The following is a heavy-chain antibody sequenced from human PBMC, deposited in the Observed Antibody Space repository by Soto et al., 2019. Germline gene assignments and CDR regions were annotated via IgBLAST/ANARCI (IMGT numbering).Heavy chain of an antibody. CDR2: IIPIFGTA. J-gene: IGHJ6*02. D-gene: IGHD6-13*01. V-gene: IGHV1-69*12. Sequence: QVQLVQSGAEVKKPGSSVKVSCKASGGTFSSYAISWVRQAPGQGLEWMGGIIPIFGTANYAQKFQGRVTITADESTSTANMELSSLRSEDTAVYYCARVLGTYSSSGHLYGMDVWGQGTTVTVSS. CDR3: ARVLGTYSSSGHLYGMDV. CDR1: GGTFSSYA.